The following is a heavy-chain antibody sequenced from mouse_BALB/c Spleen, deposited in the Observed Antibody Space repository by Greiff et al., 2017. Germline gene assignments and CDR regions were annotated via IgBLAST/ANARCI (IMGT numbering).Heavy chain of an antibody. Sequence: ESGPGLVKPSQSLSLTCSVTGYSITSGYYWNWIRQFPGNKLEWMGYISYDGSNNYNPSLKNRISITRDTSKNQFFLKLNSVTTEDTATYYCARGGSSWDYWGQGTTLTVSS. J-gene: IGHJ2*01. CDR2: ISYDGSN. D-gene: IGHD1-1*01. CDR1: GYSITSGYY. V-gene: IGHV3-6*02. CDR3: ARGGSSWDY.